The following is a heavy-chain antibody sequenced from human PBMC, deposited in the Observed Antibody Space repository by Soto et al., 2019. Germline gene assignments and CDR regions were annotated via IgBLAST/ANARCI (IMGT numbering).Heavy chain of an antibody. CDR2: ISAYNGKT. CDR3: ARESSIVVYGDFDY. D-gene: IGHD1-20*01. Sequence: GASVKVSCKSSGYTFTIYGISWVRQAPGQGLEWMGWISAYNGKTNDAQKLQGRVTMTTDTSTSTAYMELRSLRSDDTAVYFCARESSIVVYGDFDYWGQGTLVTVSS. CDR1: GYTFTIYG. V-gene: IGHV1-18*04. J-gene: IGHJ4*02.